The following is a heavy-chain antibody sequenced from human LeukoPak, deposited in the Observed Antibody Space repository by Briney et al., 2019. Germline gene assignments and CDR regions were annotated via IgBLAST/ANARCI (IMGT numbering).Heavy chain of an antibody. J-gene: IGHJ3*02. CDR3: ARGKVPAAIRAFDI. CDR1: GGTFSSYA. Sequence: SVTVSCTASGGTFSSYAISWVRQAPGQGLEWMGGIIPIFGTANYAQKFQGRVTITADESTSTAYMELSSLRSEDTAVYYCARGKVPAAIRAFDIWGQGTMVTVSS. D-gene: IGHD2-2*01. CDR2: IIPIFGTA. V-gene: IGHV1-69*13.